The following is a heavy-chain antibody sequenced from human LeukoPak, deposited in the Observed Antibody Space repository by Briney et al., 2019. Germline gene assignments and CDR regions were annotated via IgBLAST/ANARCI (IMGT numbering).Heavy chain of an antibody. CDR3: ARDGAPVYGDYGFYFDY. J-gene: IGHJ4*02. Sequence: PMASVKVSCKASGYTFTSYGISWVRQAPGQGLEWMGWISTYNGNTNYAQKLQGRVTMTADTSTSTAYMELRSLRSDDTAVYYCARDGAPVYGDYGFYFDYWGQGTLVTVSS. CDR1: GYTFTSYG. CDR2: ISTYNGNT. V-gene: IGHV1-18*01. D-gene: IGHD4-17*01.